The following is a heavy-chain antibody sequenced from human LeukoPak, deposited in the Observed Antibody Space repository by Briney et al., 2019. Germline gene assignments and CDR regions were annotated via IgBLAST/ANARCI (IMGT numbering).Heavy chain of an antibody. CDR2: ISSSGSTI. CDR3: ARVQRGIAVALDY. J-gene: IGHJ4*02. D-gene: IGHD6-19*01. CDR1: GFTFSSYE. V-gene: IGHV3-48*03. Sequence: GGSLRLSCAASGFTFSSYEMNWVRKAPGKGLEWVSYISSSGSTIYYADSVKGRFTISRDDVKNLLYLQMNSLRAEDTAVYYCARVQRGIAVALDYWGQGTLATVSS.